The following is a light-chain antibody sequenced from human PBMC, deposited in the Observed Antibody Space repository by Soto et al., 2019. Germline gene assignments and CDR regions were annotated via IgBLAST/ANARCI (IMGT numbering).Light chain of an antibody. CDR1: QSVSSN. V-gene: IGKV3-15*01. J-gene: IGKJ4*01. Sequence: EIVMTQSPATLSVSPGERATLSCRASQSVSSNLAWYQQKPGQAPRLLIYGASTRATAIPARFSGSGSGTEFTLTISSLQSVDFAVYYCQQYNNWPPLTFGGGTKVEIK. CDR3: QQYNNWPPLT. CDR2: GAS.